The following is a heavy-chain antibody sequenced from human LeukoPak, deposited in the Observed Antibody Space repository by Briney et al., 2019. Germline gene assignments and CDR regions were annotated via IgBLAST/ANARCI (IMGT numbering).Heavy chain of an antibody. J-gene: IGHJ6*03. Sequence: PGGSLRLSCAASGFSFSSYGMHWVRQAPGKGLEWVAFIRYIGTDKYYADSVRGRFTISRDNSKNTLDLQMNSLRAEDTAVYYCAKGSYYCSRNSCPQYYYHMDVWGKGTTVTVSS. CDR3: AKGSYYCSRNSCPQYYYHMDV. CDR1: GFSFSSYG. D-gene: IGHD2-2*01. V-gene: IGHV3-30*02. CDR2: IRYIGTDK.